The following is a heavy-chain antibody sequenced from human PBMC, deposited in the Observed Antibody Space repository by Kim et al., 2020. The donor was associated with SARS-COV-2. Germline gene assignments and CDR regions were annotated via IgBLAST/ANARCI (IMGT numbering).Heavy chain of an antibody. CDR3: ARDLLDLYYYDSSGNPLDY. Sequence: SVKVSCKASGGTFSSYAISWVRQAPGQGLEWMGRIIPILGIANYAQKFQGRVTITADKSTSTAYMELSSLRSEDTAVYYCARDLLDLYYYDSSGNPLDYWGQGTLVTVSS. V-gene: IGHV1-69*04. CDR2: IIPILGIA. J-gene: IGHJ4*02. CDR1: GGTFSSYA. D-gene: IGHD3-22*01.